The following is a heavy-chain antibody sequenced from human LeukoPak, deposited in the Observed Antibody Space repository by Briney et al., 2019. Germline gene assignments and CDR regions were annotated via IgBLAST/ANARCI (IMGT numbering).Heavy chain of an antibody. D-gene: IGHD5-12*01. J-gene: IGHJ6*02. CDR3: ALHGYSGYDWTPGGYNYYGMDV. CDR2: IYYSGST. Sequence: SETLSLTSTVSSGSIGSSSYYWGWIRQPPGKGLEWIGSIYYSGSTYYNPSLKSRVTISVDTSKNQFSLKLSSVTAADTAVYYCALHGYSGYDWTPGGYNYYGMDVWGQGTTVTVSS. V-gene: IGHV4-39*01. CDR1: SGSIGSSSYY.